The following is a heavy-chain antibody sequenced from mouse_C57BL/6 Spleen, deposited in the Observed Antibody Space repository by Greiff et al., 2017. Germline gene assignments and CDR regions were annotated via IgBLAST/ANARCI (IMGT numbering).Heavy chain of an antibody. D-gene: IGHD2-4*01. Sequence: QVQLQQPGAELVRPGSSVKLSCKASGYTFTSYWMHWVKQRPIQGLEWIGNIDPSDSETHYNQKFKDKATLTVDKSSSTACMQLSSLASEDSAVYCCARGDDYEGFAYWGQGTLVTVSA. J-gene: IGHJ3*01. CDR1: GYTFTSYW. V-gene: IGHV1-52*01. CDR2: IDPSDSET. CDR3: ARGDDYEGFAY.